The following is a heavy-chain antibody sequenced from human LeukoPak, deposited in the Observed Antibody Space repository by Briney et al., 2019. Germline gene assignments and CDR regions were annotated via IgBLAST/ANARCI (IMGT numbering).Heavy chain of an antibody. CDR2: INPNGGDT. J-gene: IGHJ4*02. D-gene: IGHD1-26*01. CDR3: ARGSPVGASESLGFDY. CDR1: GYTFTGYY. V-gene: IGHV1-2*02. Sequence: ASVKVSCKASGYTFTGYYMHWVRQAPGQGLEWMGWINPNGGDTHYAQKFQGRVTMTRDTSISTAYMELSRLRSDDTAVYYCARGSPVGASESLGFDYWGQGTPVTVSS.